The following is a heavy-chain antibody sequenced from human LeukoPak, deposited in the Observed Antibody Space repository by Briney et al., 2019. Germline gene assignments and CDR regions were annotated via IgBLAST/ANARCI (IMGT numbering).Heavy chain of an antibody. CDR1: GFTFSDYY. Sequence: GGSLRLSCAASGFTFSDYYMSWIRQAPGKGLEWVSYISSSGSTIYYADSVKGQFTISVDNAKNSQYVQLNSLRPEDTVVYYCASGYYYYYGMDVWGQGNTVSVSS. CDR3: ASGYYYYYGMDV. J-gene: IGHJ6*02. V-gene: IGHV3-11*01. CDR2: ISSSGSTI.